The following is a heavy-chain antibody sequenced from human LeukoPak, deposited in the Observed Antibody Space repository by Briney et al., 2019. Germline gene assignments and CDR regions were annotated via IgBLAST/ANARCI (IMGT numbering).Heavy chain of an antibody. CDR2: ISSSSSYI. Sequence: GGSLRLSCAASGFTFSSYSMNWVRQAPGKGLEWVSSISSSSSYIYYADSVKGRFTISRDNAKNSLYLQMNSLRAEDTAVYYCARELYYYDSSGYYGSHNYYYMDVWGKGTTVTVSS. J-gene: IGHJ6*03. CDR1: GFTFSSYS. V-gene: IGHV3-21*01. CDR3: ARELYYYDSSGYYGSHNYYYMDV. D-gene: IGHD3-22*01.